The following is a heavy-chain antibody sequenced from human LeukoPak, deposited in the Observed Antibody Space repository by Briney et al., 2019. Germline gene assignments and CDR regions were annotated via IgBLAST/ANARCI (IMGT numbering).Heavy chain of an antibody. D-gene: IGHD4-17*01. V-gene: IGHV1-18*01. CDR2: ISAYNGNT. Sequence: ASVKVSCKASGYTFTSYGISWVRQAPGQGLEWMGWISAYNGNTNYAQKLQGRVTMTTDTSTSAAYMELRSLRSDDTAVYYCARVGATVTLIKSYFDYWGQGTLVTVSS. CDR3: ARVGATVTLIKSYFDY. J-gene: IGHJ4*02. CDR1: GYTFTSYG.